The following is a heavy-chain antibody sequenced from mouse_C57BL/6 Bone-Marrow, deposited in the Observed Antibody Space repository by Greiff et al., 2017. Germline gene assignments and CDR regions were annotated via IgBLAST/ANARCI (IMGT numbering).Heavy chain of an antibody. CDR3: ARRGPGFDY. CDR1: GYSITSGYY. CDR2: ISYDGSN. D-gene: IGHD4-1*01. Sequence: EVKLQESGPGLVKPSQSLSLTCSVTGYSITSGYYWNWIRQFPGNKLEWMGYISYDGSNNYNPSLKNRISITRDTSKNQFCLKLNSVTTEDTATYYCARRGPGFDYWGQGTTLTVSS. J-gene: IGHJ2*01. V-gene: IGHV3-6*01.